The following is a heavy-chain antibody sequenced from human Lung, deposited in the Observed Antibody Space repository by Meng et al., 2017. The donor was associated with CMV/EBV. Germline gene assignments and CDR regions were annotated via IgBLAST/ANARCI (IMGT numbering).Heavy chain of an antibody. Sequence: GESXKISXAASGFTFSSYAMHWVRQAPGKGLEWVAVISYDGSNKYYADSVKGRFTISRDKSKNTLYLQMNSLKAEDTAVYYCARDEYIILVSYGMDVWGQGTTVTVSS. J-gene: IGHJ6*02. CDR1: GFTFSSYA. D-gene: IGHD3-9*01. CDR3: ARDEYIILVSYGMDV. V-gene: IGHV3-30-3*01. CDR2: ISYDGSNK.